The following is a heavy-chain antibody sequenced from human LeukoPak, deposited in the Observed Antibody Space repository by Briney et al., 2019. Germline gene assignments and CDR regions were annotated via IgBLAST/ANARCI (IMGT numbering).Heavy chain of an antibody. CDR2: IYYSGST. V-gene: IGHV4-39*01. Sequence: SETLSLTCTVSGGSISSSSYYWGWIRQPPGKGLEWIGGIYYSGSTYYNPPLKSRVTISVDTSKNQFSLNLSSVTAADTAVYYCARLYYDSSGYYQICYFDYWGQGTLVTVSS. J-gene: IGHJ4*02. CDR3: ARLYYDSSGYYQICYFDY. D-gene: IGHD3-22*01. CDR1: GGSISSSSYY.